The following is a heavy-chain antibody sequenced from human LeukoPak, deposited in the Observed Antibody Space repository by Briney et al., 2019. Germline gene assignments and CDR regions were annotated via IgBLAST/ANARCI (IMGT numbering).Heavy chain of an antibody. CDR1: GGSISSYY. Sequence: SETLSLTCTVSGGSISSYYWSWIRQPPGKGLEWIGYIYYSGSTSYNPSLKSRVTISVDMSKNQFSLKLSPVTAADTAVYYCARDLRGRSGGFDYWGQGTLVTVSS. CDR2: IYYSGST. V-gene: IGHV4-59*01. J-gene: IGHJ4*02. D-gene: IGHD6-19*01. CDR3: ARDLRGRSGGFDY.